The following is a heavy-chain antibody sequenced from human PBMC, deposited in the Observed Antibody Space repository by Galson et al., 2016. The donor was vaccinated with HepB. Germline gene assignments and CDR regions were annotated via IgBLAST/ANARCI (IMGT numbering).Heavy chain of an antibody. D-gene: IGHD6-13*01. V-gene: IGHV3-48*01. Sequence: SLRPSCAASGFTFNSHKMQWVRQAPGKWLEWLSDISGSGYIIQYADSVKGRFTTSRDNSKNTLYLQMNSLRVEDTGVYYCAKAAGRAADGLNFDSWGQGTLVSVSS. J-gene: IGHJ4*02. CDR3: AKAAGRAADGLNFDS. CDR1: GFTFNSHK. CDR2: ISGSGYII.